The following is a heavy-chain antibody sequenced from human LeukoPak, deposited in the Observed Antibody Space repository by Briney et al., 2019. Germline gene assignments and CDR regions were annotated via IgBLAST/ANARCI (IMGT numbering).Heavy chain of an antibody. D-gene: IGHD4/OR15-4a*01. Sequence: KPGGSLRLSCAASGFTFSTFVMTCVRQAPGKGLEWISAISESGTSTYYADSVKGRFTISRDNSKNTLCLQMNSLRAEASAIYYCAKGGASYYSNYYMDVWGKGTTVTVSS. CDR2: ISESGTST. CDR3: AKGGASYYSNYYMDV. V-gene: IGHV3-23*01. J-gene: IGHJ6*03. CDR1: GFTFSTFV.